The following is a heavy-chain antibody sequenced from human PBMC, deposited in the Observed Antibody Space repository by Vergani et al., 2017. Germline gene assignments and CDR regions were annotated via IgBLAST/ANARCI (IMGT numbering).Heavy chain of an antibody. CDR2: INPNSGGT. CDR1: GYIFSGYY. CDR3: ARGYCSITSCSEAYYYYMDV. Sequence: QVQLVQSGAEVKKPGASVKVSCKASGYIFSGYYIHWVRQASGQGLEWMAWINPNSGGTHYAQKFQGRVTMTRDTSISTAYMELSRLISDDTAVYYCARGYCSITSCSEAYYYYMDVWGKGTTVTVSS. J-gene: IGHJ6*03. V-gene: IGHV1-2*02. D-gene: IGHD2-2*01.